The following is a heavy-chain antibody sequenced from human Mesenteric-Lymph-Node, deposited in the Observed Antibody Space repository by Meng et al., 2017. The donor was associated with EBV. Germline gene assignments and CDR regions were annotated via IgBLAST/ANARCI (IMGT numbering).Heavy chain of an antibody. Sequence: EVHLVESGEGLVQPGGSLRLSCAASGFTFTTYWMHWVRQAPGKGLVWVSRVNSDGSSTTYADSVRGRFTISRDNAKNTVYLQMNSLGAEDTAVYYCTRGATGKFDPWGQGTLVTVSS. CDR3: TRGATGKFDP. V-gene: IGHV3-74*01. CDR1: GFTFTTYW. J-gene: IGHJ5*02. CDR2: VNSDGSST.